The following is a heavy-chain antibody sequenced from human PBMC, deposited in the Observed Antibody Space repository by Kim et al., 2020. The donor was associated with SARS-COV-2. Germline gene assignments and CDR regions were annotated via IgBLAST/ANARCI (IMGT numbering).Heavy chain of an antibody. J-gene: IGHJ4*02. CDR1: GGSFSGYY. CDR2: INHSGST. Sequence: SETLSLTCAVYGGSFSGYYWSWIRQPPGKGLEWIGEINHSGSTNYNPSLKSRVTISVDTSKNQFSLKLSSVTAADTAVYYCACSTGKLTTLGPFDYWGQGTLVTVSS. D-gene: IGHD4-17*01. CDR3: ACSTGKLTTLGPFDY. V-gene: IGHV4-34*01.